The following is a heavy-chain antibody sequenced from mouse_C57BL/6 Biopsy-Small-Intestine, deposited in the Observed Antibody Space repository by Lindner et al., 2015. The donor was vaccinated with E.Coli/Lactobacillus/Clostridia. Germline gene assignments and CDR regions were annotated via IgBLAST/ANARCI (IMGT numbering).Heavy chain of an antibody. CDR1: GYTFAYFP. CDR3: AREADSGDYANFDY. V-gene: IGHV1-84*02. D-gene: IGHD2-13*01. J-gene: IGHJ4*01. CDR2: INAGNDKR. Sequence: SVKVSCKTSGYTFAYFPIHWVRQAPGQRLEWMGWINAGNDKRKYSQNFQDRVTITSDTSANTAYMELSSLRSEDTAVYYCAREADSGDYANFDYWGQGTLVTVSS.